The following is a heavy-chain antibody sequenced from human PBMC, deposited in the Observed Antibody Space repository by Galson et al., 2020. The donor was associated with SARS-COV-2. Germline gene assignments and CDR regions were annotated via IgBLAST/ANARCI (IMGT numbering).Heavy chain of an antibody. D-gene: IGHD3-3*01. CDR2: ISSSSSYI. CDR3: ARDSAPDFLEWFYGMDV. Sequence: KIGESLKISCAASGFTFSSYSMNWVRQAPGKGLEWVSSISSSSSYIYYADSVKGRFTISRDNAKNSLYLQMNSLRAEDTAVYYCARDSAPDFLEWFYGMDVWGQGTTVTVSS. J-gene: IGHJ6*02. V-gene: IGHV3-21*01. CDR1: GFTFSSYS.